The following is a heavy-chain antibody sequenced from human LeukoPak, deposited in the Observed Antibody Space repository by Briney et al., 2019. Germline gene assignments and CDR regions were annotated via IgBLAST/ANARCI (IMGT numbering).Heavy chain of an antibody. D-gene: IGHD6-13*01. V-gene: IGHV4-39*01. Sequence: SETLSLTCTVSGGSISSSSYYWGWIRQPPGKGLEWIGSIYYSGSTYYNPSLKSRVTISVDTSKNQFSLKLSSVTAADTAVYYCARTELDSSSWYPSYFDYWGQGTLVTVSS. CDR1: GGSISSSSYY. CDR3: ARTELDSSSWYPSYFDY. CDR2: IYYSGST. J-gene: IGHJ4*02.